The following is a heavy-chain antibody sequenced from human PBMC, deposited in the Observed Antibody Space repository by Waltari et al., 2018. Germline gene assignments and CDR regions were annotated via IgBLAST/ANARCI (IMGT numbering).Heavy chain of an antibody. CDR1: GFTFSNDW. D-gene: IGHD1-26*01. CDR2: INSDGTNI. J-gene: IGHJ4*02. V-gene: IGHV3-74*01. Sequence: EVQLVESGGGLVQPGGSLRLSCAAAGFTFSNDWMHWVRQIPGKGLMWVSRINSDGTNIVYADSVRGRFTISKDNAKNTLYLQMNSLSAEDTAVYYCARDVDWGVGALGYWGQGTPVTVS. CDR3: ARDVDWGVGALGY.